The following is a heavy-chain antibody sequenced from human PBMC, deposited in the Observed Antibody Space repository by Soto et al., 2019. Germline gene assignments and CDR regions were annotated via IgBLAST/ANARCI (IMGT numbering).Heavy chain of an antibody. CDR1: RGTFNSYA. J-gene: IGHJ6*02. Sequence: QVQLVQSGAEVKKPGSSVKVSCKASRGTFNSYAISWVRQAPGQGLEWMGGIIPILDRTHFTQKFQDRVTITADKSTSTAYVELSSLRSEDTAIYFCARTHSSSFERVFYSYDMDVWGQGTTVTVSS. CDR2: IIPILDRT. V-gene: IGHV1-69*06. D-gene: IGHD6-6*01. CDR3: ARTHSSSFERVFYSYDMDV.